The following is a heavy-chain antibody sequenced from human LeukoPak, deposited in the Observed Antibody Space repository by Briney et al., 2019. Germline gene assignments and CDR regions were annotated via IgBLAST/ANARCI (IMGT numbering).Heavy chain of an antibody. V-gene: IGHV3-21*01. Sequence: GGSLRLSCAASGFTFSSYSMNWVRQAPGKGLEWVSSISSSSSYIYYADSVKGRFTISRDNAKNSLYLQMNSLRAEDTAVYYCARDRRSYYDILTGCYYYMDVWGKGTTVTVSS. J-gene: IGHJ6*03. D-gene: IGHD3-9*01. CDR2: ISSSSSYI. CDR3: ARDRRSYYDILTGCYYYMDV. CDR1: GFTFSSYS.